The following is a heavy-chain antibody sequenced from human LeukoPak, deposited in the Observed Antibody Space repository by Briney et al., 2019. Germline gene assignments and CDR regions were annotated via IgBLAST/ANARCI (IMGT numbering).Heavy chain of an antibody. CDR3: ARDCLRWLQLKDY. J-gene: IGHJ4*02. V-gene: IGHV3-7*03. Sequence: GGSLGLSCAASGFTFSSYWMSWVRQAPGKGLEWVANIKQDGSEKYYVDSVKGRFTISRDNAKNSLYLQMNSLRAEDTAVYYCARDCLRWLQLKDYWGQGTLVTVSS. D-gene: IGHD5-24*01. CDR2: IKQDGSEK. CDR1: GFTFSSYW.